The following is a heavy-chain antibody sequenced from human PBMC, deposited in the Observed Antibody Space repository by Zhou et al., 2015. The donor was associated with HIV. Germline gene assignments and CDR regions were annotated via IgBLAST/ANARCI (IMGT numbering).Heavy chain of an antibody. CDR1: GGTFSSYA. CDR3: ARSSVNHDYAFDL. J-gene: IGHJ3*01. D-gene: IGHD3-22*01. Sequence: QVQLVQSGAEVKKPGSSVKVSCKASGGTFSSYAISWVRQAPGQGLEWVGGIIPMFETETYAEKFRARLTITVDKSTSAAYMELSSLTSEDAAVYFCARSSVNHDYAFDLWGQGTEVFVSS. CDR2: IIPMFETE. V-gene: IGHV1-69*06.